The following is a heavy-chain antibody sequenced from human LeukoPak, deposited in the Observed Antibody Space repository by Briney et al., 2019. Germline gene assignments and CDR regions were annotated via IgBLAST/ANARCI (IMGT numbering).Heavy chain of an antibody. CDR1: GFTFGDYA. J-gene: IGHJ6*03. V-gene: IGHV3-49*03. CDR2: IRSKAYGGTT. CDR3: AKGSGWEVSYYYYYMDV. D-gene: IGHD1-26*01. Sequence: GGSLRLSCTASGFTFGDYAMSWFRQAPGKGLEWVGFIRSKAYGGTTEYAASVKGRFTISRDNSKNTLYLQMNSLRAEDTAVYYCAKGSGWEVSYYYYYMDVWGKGTTVTISS.